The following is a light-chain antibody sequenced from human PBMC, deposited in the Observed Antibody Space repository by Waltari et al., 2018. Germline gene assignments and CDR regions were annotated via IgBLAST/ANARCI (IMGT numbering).Light chain of an antibody. J-gene: IGKJ3*01. V-gene: IGKV3-11*01. CDR3: QQRTNWPPFT. Sequence: EIVLTQSPATLSLSPGEGATLSCRASQSVSNYLAWYQQKPGQAPRLLIYDASNRATGIPARFSGSGSGTDFTLTISSLEPEDFAVYYCQQRTNWPPFTFGPGTKVDIK. CDR2: DAS. CDR1: QSVSNY.